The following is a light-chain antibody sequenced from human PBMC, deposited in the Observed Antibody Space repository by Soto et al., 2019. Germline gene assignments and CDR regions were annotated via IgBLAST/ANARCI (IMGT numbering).Light chain of an antibody. J-gene: IGKJ1*01. CDR3: QQYNNWWT. Sequence: EIVMTQSPATLSVSPGERATLSCRASQSVSSNLAWYQQKPGQAPRLLIYGASTRATGIPARFSGSGSGTEFPLTLSSLQSEDFAVYYCQQYNNWWTFGQGPKVEI. CDR1: QSVSSN. V-gene: IGKV3-15*01. CDR2: GAS.